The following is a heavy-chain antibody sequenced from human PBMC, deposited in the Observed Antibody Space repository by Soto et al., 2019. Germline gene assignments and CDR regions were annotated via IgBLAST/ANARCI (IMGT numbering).Heavy chain of an antibody. D-gene: IGHD1-26*01. CDR1: GYSLASYW. CDR2: MNPADSDT. J-gene: IGHJ6*02. CDR3: GRHPGSPRDFYYYGLDV. V-gene: IGHV5-51*01. Sequence: PGESLKISCKGYGYSLASYWLGWVRQVPGKGLEWMGIMNPADSDTIYGPSFQGQVIMSVDESNNTAYLQWSSLRASDTAMYYCGRHPGSPRDFYYYGLDVWGPGTTVTVSS.